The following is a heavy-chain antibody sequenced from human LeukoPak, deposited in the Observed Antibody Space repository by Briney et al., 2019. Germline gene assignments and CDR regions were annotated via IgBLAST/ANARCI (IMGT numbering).Heavy chain of an antibody. V-gene: IGHV4-59*01. J-gene: IGHJ5*02. CDR1: GDSISSYY. Sequence: PSETLSLTCTVSGDSISSYYWSWIRQPPGKGLEWIGYIYYSGSTNYNPSLKSRVTISVDTSKNQFSLKLSSVTAADTAVYYCARASTYWFDPWGQGTLVTVSS. CDR3: ARASTYWFDP. CDR2: IYYSGST.